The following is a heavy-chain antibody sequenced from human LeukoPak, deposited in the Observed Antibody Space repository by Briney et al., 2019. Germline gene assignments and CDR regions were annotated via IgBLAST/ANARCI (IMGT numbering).Heavy chain of an antibody. D-gene: IGHD5-12*01. V-gene: IGHV1-46*01. CDR2: INPTGGST. J-gene: IGHJ5*02. CDR3: ARDNSVGDSAWWFDP. Sequence: ASVKVSCKASGYTFTSYYMHWVRQAPGQGLEWMGLINPTGGSTGYAQKFQGRVTMTRDMSTSTDYMELSSLRSEDTAIYYCARDNSVGDSAWWFDPWGQGALVTVSS. CDR1: GYTFTSYY.